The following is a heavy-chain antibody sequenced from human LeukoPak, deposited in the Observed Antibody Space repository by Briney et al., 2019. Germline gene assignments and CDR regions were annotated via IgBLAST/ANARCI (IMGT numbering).Heavy chain of an antibody. CDR3: ARTGASYYYYYMDV. CDR2: IKQDGSEK. D-gene: IGHD3-10*01. CDR1: GFTFSSYW. Sequence: GGSLRLSCAASGFTFSSYWMSWVRRAPGKGLEWVANIKQDGSEKYYVDSVKGRFTISRDNAKNSLYLQMNSLRAEDTAVYYCARTGASYYYYYMDVWGKGTTVTVSS. J-gene: IGHJ6*03. V-gene: IGHV3-7*01.